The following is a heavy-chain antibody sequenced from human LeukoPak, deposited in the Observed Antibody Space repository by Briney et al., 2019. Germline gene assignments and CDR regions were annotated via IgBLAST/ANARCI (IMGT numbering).Heavy chain of an antibody. V-gene: IGHV4-59*01. D-gene: IGHD6-13*01. CDR2: ISYSGST. J-gene: IGHJ5*02. CDR3: ARVPYRSSWYWWFDP. CDR1: GGSISSYY. Sequence: SETLSLTCTVSGGSISSYYWSWIRQPPGKGLECIGFISYSGSTNYNPSLKSRATISVDTSRNQFSLKLSSVTAADTAVYYCARVPYRSSWYWWFDPWGQGTLVTVSS.